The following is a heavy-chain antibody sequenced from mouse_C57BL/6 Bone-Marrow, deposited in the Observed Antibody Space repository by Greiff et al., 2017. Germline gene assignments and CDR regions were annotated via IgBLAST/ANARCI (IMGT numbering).Heavy chain of an antibody. CDR1: GYPFTSYG. V-gene: IGHV1-81*01. Sequence: VQLQQSGAELARPGASVTLSCKASGYPFTSYGISWVKQRTGQGLEWIGEIYPRSGNTYYNEKFKGKATLTADKSSSTAYMELRSLTSEDSAVYFCARGDYYAMDYWGQGTSVTVSA. CDR3: ARGDYYAMDY. J-gene: IGHJ4*01. CDR2: IYPRSGNT.